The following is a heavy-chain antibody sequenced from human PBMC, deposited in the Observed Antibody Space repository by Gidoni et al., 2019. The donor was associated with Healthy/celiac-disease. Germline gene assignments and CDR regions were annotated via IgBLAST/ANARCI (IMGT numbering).Heavy chain of an antibody. CDR3: ARHSRIVGAGGGHNWFDP. J-gene: IGHJ5*02. V-gene: IGHV4-39*01. CDR2: ST. Sequence: STYYNPSLKSRVTISVDTSKNQFSLKLSSVTAADTAVYYCARHSRIVGAGGGHNWFDPWGQGTLVTVSS. D-gene: IGHD1-26*01.